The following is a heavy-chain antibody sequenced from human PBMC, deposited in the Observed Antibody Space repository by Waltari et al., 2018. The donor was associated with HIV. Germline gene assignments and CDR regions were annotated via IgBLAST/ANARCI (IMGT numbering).Heavy chain of an antibody. CDR1: GFTVSSTY. V-gene: IGHV3-66*02. D-gene: IGHD2-21*02. Sequence: EVQLVESGGGLVKPGGSLSLSCAASGFTVSSTYMNWVRQAPGKGLEWVSVLYSGGNTYYADSGKGRFTISRDNSKNTLYLQMNSLRAEDTAVYYCAGDPGLRNGMDVWGQGTTVTVSS. CDR2: LYSGGNT. J-gene: IGHJ6*02. CDR3: AGDPGLRNGMDV.